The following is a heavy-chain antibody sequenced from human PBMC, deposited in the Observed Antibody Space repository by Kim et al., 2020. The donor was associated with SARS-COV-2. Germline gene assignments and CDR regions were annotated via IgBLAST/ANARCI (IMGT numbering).Heavy chain of an antibody. J-gene: IGHJ5*02. CDR1: GFTFSSYA. CDR2: ISGSGGST. CDR3: AKLPDIVVVPAARGGRNWFDP. V-gene: IGHV3-23*01. D-gene: IGHD2-2*01. Sequence: GGSLRLSCAASGFTFSSYAMSWVRQAPGKGLEWVSAISGSGGSTYYADSVKGRFTISRDNSKNTLYLQMNSLRAEDTAVYYCAKLPDIVVVPAARGGRNWFDPWGQGTLVTVSS.